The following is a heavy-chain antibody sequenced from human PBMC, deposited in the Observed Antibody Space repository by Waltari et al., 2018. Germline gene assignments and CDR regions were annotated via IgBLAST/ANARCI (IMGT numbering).Heavy chain of an antibody. V-gene: IGHV3-23*01. J-gene: IGHJ4*02. CDR2: ISGGGDHT. CDR3: AKRRWDQLRRATFDY. D-gene: IGHD2-2*01. Sequence: EVQLLESGGGLVQPGGSLRLSCAASGFIFSNYAISWVRQAPGKGLEGVSCISGGGDHTDYADSVKGRFTISRDNSKNTLYLQMNSLTADDTAVYFCAKRRWDQLRRATFDYWGQGTLVTVSS. CDR1: GFIFSNYA.